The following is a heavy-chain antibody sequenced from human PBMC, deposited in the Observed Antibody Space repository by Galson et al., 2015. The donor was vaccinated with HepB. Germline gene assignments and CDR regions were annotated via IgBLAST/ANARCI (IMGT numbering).Heavy chain of an antibody. D-gene: IGHD4-17*01. Sequence: ETLSLTCAVYGGSFSGYYWSWIRQPPGKGLEWIGEINHSGSTNYNPSLKSRVTISVDTSKNQFSLKLSSVTAADTAVYYCARMGGDYGDPTIDYWGQGTLVTVSS. J-gene: IGHJ4*02. CDR1: GGSFSGYY. CDR3: ARMGGDYGDPTIDY. CDR2: INHSGST. V-gene: IGHV4-34*01.